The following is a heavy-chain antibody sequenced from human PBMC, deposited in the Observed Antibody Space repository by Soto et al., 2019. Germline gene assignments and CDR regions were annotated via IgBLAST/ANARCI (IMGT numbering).Heavy chain of an antibody. V-gene: IGHV4-59*01. D-gene: IGHD6-13*01. CDR2: IYYSGST. CDR3: ARDTGIAAAGTDWFDP. CDR1: GGSISSYY. J-gene: IGHJ5*02. Sequence: PSETLSLTCTVSGGSISSYYWSWIRQPPGKGLEWIGYIYYSGSTNYNPSLKSRVTISVDTSKNQFSLKLSSVTAADTAVYYCARDTGIAAAGTDWFDPWGQGTLVTVSS.